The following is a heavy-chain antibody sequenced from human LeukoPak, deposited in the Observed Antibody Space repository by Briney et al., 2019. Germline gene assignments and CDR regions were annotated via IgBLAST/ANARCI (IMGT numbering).Heavy chain of an antibody. J-gene: IGHJ5*02. CDR3: ARDQDWLDP. Sequence: SETLSLTCTVSGGSISSYYWSWIRQPPEKGLEWIGYIYYSGSTNYNPSLKSRVTISVDTSKNQFSLKLSSVTAADTAVYYCARDQDWLDPWGQGTLVTVSS. V-gene: IGHV4-59*01. CDR1: GGSISSYY. CDR2: IYYSGST.